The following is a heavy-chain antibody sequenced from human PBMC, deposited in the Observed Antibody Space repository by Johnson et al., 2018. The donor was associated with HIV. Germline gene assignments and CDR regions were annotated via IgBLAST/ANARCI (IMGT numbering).Heavy chain of an antibody. D-gene: IGHD6-6*01. CDR3: ARDPEIAARADAFDI. CDR1: GFTFNDYY. V-gene: IGHV3-11*01. CDR2: ISSSGSAI. Sequence: QVQLVESGGGLVKPGGSLRLSCTASGFTFNDYYMTWVRQAPGEGLEWVSYISSSGSAIYYADSVKGRFTMSRDNAKNSLYLQMNSLRAEDTAVYYCARDPEIAARADAFDIWGQGTMVTVSS. J-gene: IGHJ3*02.